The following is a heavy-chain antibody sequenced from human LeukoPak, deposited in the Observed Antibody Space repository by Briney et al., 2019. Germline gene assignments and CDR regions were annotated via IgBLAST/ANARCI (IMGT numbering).Heavy chain of an antibody. V-gene: IGHV6-1*01. J-gene: IGHJ4*02. Sequence: SQTLSLTCAISGDSVSSNSAAWNRIRQSPSRGLEWLGRTYYRSKWYNAVSVKSRITINPDTSKNQFSLKLSSVTAADTAVYYCARGDSPFDYWGQGTLVTVSS. CDR1: GDSVSSNSAA. D-gene: IGHD3-22*01. CDR3: ARGDSPFDY. CDR2: TYYRSKWY.